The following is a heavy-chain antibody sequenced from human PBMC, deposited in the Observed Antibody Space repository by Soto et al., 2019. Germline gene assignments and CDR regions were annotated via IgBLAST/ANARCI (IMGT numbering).Heavy chain of an antibody. Sequence: QVQLVQSGAEVKKPGASVKASCWASGYTLTAYLINWFRKFPGQGLEYMGWINPNTGGTDYAQKFQVRVTMARDMSIISGFMEMKRLTSDDTAVYYSERVASWAARVWFDPWGQGTLVTVSS. D-gene: IGHD2-15*01. CDR2: INPNTGGT. CDR1: GYTLTAYL. V-gene: IGHV1-2*02. CDR3: ERVASWAARVWFDP. J-gene: IGHJ5*02.